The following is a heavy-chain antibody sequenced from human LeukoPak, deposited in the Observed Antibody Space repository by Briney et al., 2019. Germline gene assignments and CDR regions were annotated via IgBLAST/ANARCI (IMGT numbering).Heavy chain of an antibody. Sequence: GGSLRLSCAASGFTVSGIYMTWVRQAPGKGLEWVSVIYGGGTTYYADSVKGRFTISRDNSENTLLLQMNNLSAEDTAVYYCATKYSSGWLFDYWGQGTLVTVSS. CDR2: IYGGGTT. CDR1: GFTVSGIY. D-gene: IGHD6-19*01. V-gene: IGHV3-66*01. J-gene: IGHJ4*02. CDR3: ATKYSSGWLFDY.